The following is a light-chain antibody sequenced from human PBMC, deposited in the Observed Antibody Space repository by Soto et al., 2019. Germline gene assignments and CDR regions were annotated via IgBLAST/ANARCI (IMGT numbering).Light chain of an antibody. V-gene: IGKV1-5*01. J-gene: IGKJ1*01. CDR3: QQYNSYSPE. CDR1: QSISSW. CDR2: DAS. Sequence: DIQMTQSPSTLSASVGDRVTITCRASQSISSWLAWYQQKPGKAPKLLIYDASSLESGGPSRFSGSGSGTEFTLTISSLQPDDFATYYCQQYNSYSPEFGQGTKVEIK.